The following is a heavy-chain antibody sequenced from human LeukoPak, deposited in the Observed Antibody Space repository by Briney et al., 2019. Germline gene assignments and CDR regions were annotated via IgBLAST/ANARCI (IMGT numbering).Heavy chain of an antibody. CDR1: GGSISSYY. J-gene: IGHJ4*02. V-gene: IGHV4-59*12. Sequence: SETLSLTCTVSGGSISSYYWSWLRQPPGKGLEWIGYIYYNGNTNYNPSLKSRVTISVDTSKNQFSLKLSSVTAADTAVYYCARGANYYDSSGLDYWGQGTLVTVSS. CDR2: IYYNGNT. D-gene: IGHD3-22*01. CDR3: ARGANYYDSSGLDY.